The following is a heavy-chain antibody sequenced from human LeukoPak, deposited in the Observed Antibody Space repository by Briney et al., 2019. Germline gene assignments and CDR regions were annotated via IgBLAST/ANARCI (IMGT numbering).Heavy chain of an antibody. Sequence: SETLSLTCTVSADAITSGTYYWDWIRQAPGKGLEWIGNIYHSGITYYTPSFESRVTMTVDTSRNQFSLKLNSLTAADTAVYYCARHHATSNCFDPWGQGILVTVSS. V-gene: IGHV4-39*01. CDR1: ADAITSGTYY. CDR3: ARHHATSNCFDP. CDR2: IYHSGIT. J-gene: IGHJ5*02.